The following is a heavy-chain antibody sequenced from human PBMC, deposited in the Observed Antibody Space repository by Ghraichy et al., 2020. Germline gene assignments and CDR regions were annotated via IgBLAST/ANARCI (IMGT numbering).Heavy chain of an antibody. J-gene: IGHJ6*02. Sequence: ASVKVSCKASGYTFTDFYIHWVRQAPGQGLEWMGWINPKSGGTNDAQQFQGKVTITRDTSISTAYMELSSLRSDDSAVYYCACSLSTRDYGMDVWGQGTTVTVSS. CDR3: ACSLSTRDYGMDV. CDR1: GYTFTDFY. V-gene: IGHV1-2*02. D-gene: IGHD3-10*01. CDR2: INPKSGGT.